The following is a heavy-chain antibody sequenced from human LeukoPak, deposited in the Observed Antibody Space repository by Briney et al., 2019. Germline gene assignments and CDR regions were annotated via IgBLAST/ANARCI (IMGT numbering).Heavy chain of an antibody. V-gene: IGHV4-59*01. CDR3: ARRAYNYGSGYFDL. Sequence: PSETLSLTCTVSSGSISSYYWSWIRQPPGKGLEWIGYINYSGSTNYNPSLKSRVTISVDTSKNQFSLNLTSVTAADTAVYYCARRAYNYGSGYFDLWGRGTLVTVSS. CDR2: INYSGST. D-gene: IGHD5-18*01. J-gene: IGHJ2*01. CDR1: SGSISSYY.